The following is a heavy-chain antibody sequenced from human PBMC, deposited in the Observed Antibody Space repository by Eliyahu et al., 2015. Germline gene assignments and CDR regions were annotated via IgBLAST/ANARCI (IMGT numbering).Heavy chain of an antibody. Sequence: QVQLVQSGAEVKKPGASVKVSCKASGYTFTSYAMHWVRQAPGQRLEWMGWIXAGNGNTKYSQKFQGRVTITRDTSASTAYMELSSLRSEDTAVYYCARGVEGVIHYSSSWYEDWYFDLWGRGTLVTVSS. CDR1: GYTFTSYA. V-gene: IGHV1-3*01. D-gene: IGHD6-13*01. J-gene: IGHJ2*01. CDR3: ARGVEGVIHYSSSWYEDWYFDL. CDR2: IXAGNGNT.